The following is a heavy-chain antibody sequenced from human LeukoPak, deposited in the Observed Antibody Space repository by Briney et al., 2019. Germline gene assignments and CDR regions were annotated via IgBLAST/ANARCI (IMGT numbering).Heavy chain of an antibody. CDR1: GGSFSGYY. CDR3: AKDKGYGGPDGLLDY. Sequence: ETLSLTCAVYGGSFSGYYWSWVRQAPGKGLEWVSAISGSGGSTYYADSVKGRFTISRDNSKNTLYLQMNSLRAEDTAVYYCAKDKGYGGPDGLLDYWGQGTLVTVSS. D-gene: IGHD4-23*01. CDR2: ISGSGGST. J-gene: IGHJ4*02. V-gene: IGHV3-23*01.